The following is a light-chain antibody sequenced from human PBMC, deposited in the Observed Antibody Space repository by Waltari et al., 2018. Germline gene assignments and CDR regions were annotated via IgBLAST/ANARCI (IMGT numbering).Light chain of an antibody. CDR1: SSDVGGYNY. J-gene: IGLJ2*01. V-gene: IGLV2-14*03. CDR2: DVS. Sequence: QSALTQPASVSGSPGQSITISCTGTSSDVGGYNYAAWYQQHPGKAPKLMIYDVSNRPSGVSNRFSGSKSGNTVSLTISGLQAEDEADYYCSSYTSSSTLVFGGGTKLTVL. CDR3: SSYTSSSTLV.